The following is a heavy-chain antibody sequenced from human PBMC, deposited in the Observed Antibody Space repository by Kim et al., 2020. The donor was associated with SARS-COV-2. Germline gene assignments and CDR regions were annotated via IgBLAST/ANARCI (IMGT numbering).Heavy chain of an antibody. J-gene: IGHJ4*02. V-gene: IGHV3-33*05. CDR1: GFTFSSYG. D-gene: IGHD3-10*01. CDR3: ARDAWYYYGSGSYPPDY. CDR2: ISYDGSNK. Sequence: GGSLRLSCAASGFTFSSYGMHWVRQAPGKGLEWVAVISYDGSNKYYADSVKGRFTISRDNSKNTLYLQMNSLRAEDTAVYYCARDAWYYYGSGSYPPDYWGQGTLVTVSS.